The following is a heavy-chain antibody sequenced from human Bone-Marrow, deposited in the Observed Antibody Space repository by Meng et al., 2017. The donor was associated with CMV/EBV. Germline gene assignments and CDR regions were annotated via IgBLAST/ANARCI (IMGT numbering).Heavy chain of an antibody. CDR2: ISWDGGST. Sequence: GESLKISCAASGFTFDDYAMHWVRQAPGEGLEWVSLISWDGGSTYYADSVKGRFTISRDNSKNSLYLQMNSLRAEDTALYYCAKDISGYSSGVDYWGQGTLVTVSS. J-gene: IGHJ4*02. CDR3: AKDISGYSSGVDY. CDR1: GFTFDDYA. V-gene: IGHV3-43D*03. D-gene: IGHD6-19*01.